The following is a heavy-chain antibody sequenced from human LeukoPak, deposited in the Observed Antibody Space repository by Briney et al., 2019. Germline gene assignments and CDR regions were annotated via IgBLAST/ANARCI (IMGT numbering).Heavy chain of an antibody. CDR1: GFTFSSYW. J-gene: IGHJ4*02. CDR3: VTYSTGLYKGLEF. V-gene: IGHV3-7*03. Sequence: GGSLRLSCTASGFTFSSYWMSWVRQAPGKGLEWVANIKQDGSDKYYVDSVKGRFTFSRDNAQNSLYLQMSSLRVEDTAVYYCVTYSTGLYKGLEFWGQGTQVTVSS. CDR2: IKQDGSDK. D-gene: IGHD2-8*02.